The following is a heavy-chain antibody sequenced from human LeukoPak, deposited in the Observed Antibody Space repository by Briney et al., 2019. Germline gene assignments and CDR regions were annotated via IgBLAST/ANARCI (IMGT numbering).Heavy chain of an antibody. V-gene: IGHV1-2*02. D-gene: IGHD1-14*01. CDR2: INPNSGGT. Sequence: GASVKVSCKASGYTFTGYYMHWVRQAPGQGLEWMGWINPNSGGTNYAQKFRGRVTITADKSTRTAYMELSSLRSEDTAVYYCARNRARAVPPVWFDPWGQGTLVTVSS. J-gene: IGHJ5*02. CDR1: GYTFTGYY. CDR3: ARNRARAVPPVWFDP.